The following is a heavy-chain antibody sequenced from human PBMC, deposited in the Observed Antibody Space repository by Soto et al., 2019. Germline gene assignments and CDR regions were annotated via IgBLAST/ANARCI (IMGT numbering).Heavy chain of an antibody. D-gene: IGHD3-3*01. CDR2: INHSGST. Sequence: SETLSLTCAVYGGSFSGYYWNWIRQPPGKGLEWIGEINHSGSTNYNPSLKSRVTISVDTSKNQFSLKLSSVTAADTAVYYCARNGSYYDFWSGYYFGGGMDVWGQGTTVTVSS. CDR3: ARNGSYYDFWSGYYFGGGMDV. V-gene: IGHV4-34*01. J-gene: IGHJ6*02. CDR1: GGSFSGYY.